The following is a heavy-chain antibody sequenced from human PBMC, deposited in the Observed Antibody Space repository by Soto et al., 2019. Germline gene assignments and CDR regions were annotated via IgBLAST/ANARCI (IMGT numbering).Heavy chain of an antibody. CDR1: GFTFNNFW. Sequence: VGSLRLSCAASGFTFNNFWMYWVRQTPEKGLVWVSGINSDGTTTIYADSVKGRFTISRDNAKNTLYLQMNSLTVEDTAIYYCVRDIRWGQGTLVTVTP. CDR2: INSDGTTT. V-gene: IGHV3-74*01. CDR3: VRDIR. J-gene: IGHJ4*02.